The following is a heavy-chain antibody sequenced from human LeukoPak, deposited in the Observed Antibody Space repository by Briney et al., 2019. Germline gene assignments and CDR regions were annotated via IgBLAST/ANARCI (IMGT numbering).Heavy chain of an antibody. CDR3: ARGARSVVPAASFDY. J-gene: IGHJ4*02. CDR2: IKQDGSEK. Sequence: GGSLRLSCAASGFTFSSYWMSWVRQAPGKGLEWVANIKQDGSEKYYVDSVKGRCTISRDNANNSLYLQMNSLKAEDTAVYYCARGARSVVPAASFDYWGQGTLVTVSS. V-gene: IGHV3-7*01. CDR1: GFTFSSYW. D-gene: IGHD2-2*01.